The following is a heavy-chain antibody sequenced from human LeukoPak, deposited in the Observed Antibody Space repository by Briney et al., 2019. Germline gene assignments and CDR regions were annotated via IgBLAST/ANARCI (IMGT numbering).Heavy chain of an antibody. D-gene: IGHD3-22*01. V-gene: IGHV4-38-2*02. CDR3: ARGGHGEYYYDSSGNFDY. Sequence: SETLSLTCTVSGYSISSGYYWGWIRQPPGKGLEWIGSIYHSGSTNYNPSLKSRVTISVDTSKNQFSLKLSSVTAADTAVYYCARGGHGEYYYDSSGNFDYWGQGTLVTVSS. J-gene: IGHJ4*02. CDR1: GYSISSGYY. CDR2: IYHSGST.